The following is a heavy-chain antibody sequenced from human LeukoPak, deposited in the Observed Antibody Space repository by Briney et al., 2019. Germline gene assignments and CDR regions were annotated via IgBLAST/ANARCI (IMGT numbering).Heavy chain of an antibody. D-gene: IGHD4-23*01. Sequence: GGSLRLSCSASGFTFSSNAMHWVRQAPGKGLEYVSGISGNGDSTYYADSAKGRFTISRDSSKNTLYLQMSSLRAEDTGVYYCVKDLPPGGTISLEYWGQGTLVTVSS. CDR3: VKDLPPGGTISLEY. J-gene: IGHJ4*02. CDR1: GFTFSSNA. CDR2: ISGNGDST. V-gene: IGHV3-64D*09.